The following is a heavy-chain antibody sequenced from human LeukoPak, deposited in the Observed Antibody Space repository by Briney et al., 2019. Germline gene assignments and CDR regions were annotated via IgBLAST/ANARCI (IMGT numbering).Heavy chain of an antibody. CDR3: ARDYYGSGSALASHNEDY. V-gene: IGHV3-66*01. CDR2: IYSGGST. J-gene: IGHJ4*02. CDR1: GFTVSSNY. Sequence: PGGSLRLSCAASGFTVSSNYMSWVRQAPGKGLEWVSVIYSGGSTYYADSVKGRFTISRDNSKNTLYLQMNSLRAEDTAVYYCARDYYGSGSALASHNEDYWGQGTLVTVSS. D-gene: IGHD3-10*01.